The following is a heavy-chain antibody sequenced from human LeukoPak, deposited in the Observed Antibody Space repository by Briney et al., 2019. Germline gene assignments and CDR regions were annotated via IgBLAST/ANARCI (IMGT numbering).Heavy chain of an antibody. CDR2: ISSSSSYI. J-gene: IGHJ4*02. D-gene: IGHD5-12*01. CDR1: GFTFSSYG. Sequence: GRSLRLSCAASGFTFSSYGMNWVRQAPGKGLEWVSSISSSSSYIYYADSVKGRFTISRDNAKNSLYLQMNSLRAEDTAVYYCARSKWSSGYDCPDYWGQGTLVAVSS. CDR3: ARSKWSSGYDCPDY. V-gene: IGHV3-21*01.